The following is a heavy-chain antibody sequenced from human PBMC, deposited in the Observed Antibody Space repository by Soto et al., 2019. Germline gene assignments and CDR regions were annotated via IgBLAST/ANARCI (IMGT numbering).Heavy chain of an antibody. CDR3: AKGTAMVPYYYYYYGMDV. CDR2: ISGSGGCT. Sequence: EVQLLESGGGLVQPGGSLRLSCAASGFTFSSYAMSWVRQAPGKWLEWVSAISGSGGCTYYADSVKGRFTISRDNSKNTLYLQMNSLRAEDTAVYYCAKGTAMVPYYYYYYGMDVWGQGTTVTVSS. D-gene: IGHD5-18*01. J-gene: IGHJ6*02. CDR1: GFTFSSYA. V-gene: IGHV3-23*01.